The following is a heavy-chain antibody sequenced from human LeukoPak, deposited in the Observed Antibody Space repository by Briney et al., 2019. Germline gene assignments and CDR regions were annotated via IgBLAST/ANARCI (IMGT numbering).Heavy chain of an antibody. CDR2: INTNTGNP. Sequence: ASVKVSCKASGYTFTSYAMNWVRQAPGQGLEWMGWINTNTGNPTCAQGFTGRFVFSLDTSVSTAYLQISSLKAEDTAVYYCARWGRYYDYVWGSYRPLDYWGQGTLVTVSS. V-gene: IGHV7-4-1*02. J-gene: IGHJ4*02. CDR1: GYTFTSYA. D-gene: IGHD3-16*02. CDR3: ARWGRYYDYVWGSYRPLDY.